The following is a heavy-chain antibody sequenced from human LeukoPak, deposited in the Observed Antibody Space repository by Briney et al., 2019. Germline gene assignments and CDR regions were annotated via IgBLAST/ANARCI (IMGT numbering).Heavy chain of an antibody. V-gene: IGHV4-59*01. CDR1: GGSISSYY. CDR2: IYYSVST. J-gene: IGHJ4*02. D-gene: IGHD3-10*01. CDR3: AGGELPGPFDY. Sequence: SETLSLTCTVSGGSISSYYWSWIRQPPGRGLEWVGYIYYSVSTNYNPSLKSRVTISVDTSKNQFSLKLSSVTAADTAVYYCAGGELPGPFDYWGQGTLVTVSS.